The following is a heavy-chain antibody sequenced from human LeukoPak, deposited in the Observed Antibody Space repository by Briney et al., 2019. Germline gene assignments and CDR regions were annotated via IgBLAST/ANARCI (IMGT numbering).Heavy chain of an antibody. J-gene: IGHJ4*02. CDR1: GYSFTSYW. Sequence: GESLKISCKGSGYSFTSYWIAWVRQMPGKGLEWMGIIYPSDSDTKYSPSFQGQVTISADKSISTAYLPWSSLKASDAAIYYCARSNYFDYWGQGTLVTVSS. CDR3: ARSNYFDY. CDR2: IYPSDSDT. V-gene: IGHV5-51*01. D-gene: IGHD6-6*01.